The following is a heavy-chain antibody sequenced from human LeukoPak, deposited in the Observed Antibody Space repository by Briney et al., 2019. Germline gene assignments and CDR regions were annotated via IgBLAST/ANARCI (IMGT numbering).Heavy chain of an antibody. CDR2: ISGSGDTT. J-gene: IGHJ3*02. V-gene: IGHV3-23*01. Sequence: GGSLRLSCAASGFTFSNYAMRWVRQAPGKGLEWVSGISGSGDTTYYADSVKGRFTISRDNAKNSLYLQMNSLRAEDTAVYYCARDRGGWYRDSFDIWGQGTMVTVSS. D-gene: IGHD6-19*01. CDR1: GFTFSNYA. CDR3: ARDRGGWYRDSFDI.